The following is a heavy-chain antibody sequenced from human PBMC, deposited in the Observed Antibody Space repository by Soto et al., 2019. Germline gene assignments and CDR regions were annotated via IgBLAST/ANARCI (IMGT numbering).Heavy chain of an antibody. V-gene: IGHV3-21*01. CDR2: ISSSSSYI. CDR3: ARESIVVVPAAIGCFDP. Sequence: EVQLVESGGGLVKPGGSLRLSCAASGFTFSSYSMNWVRQAPGKGLEWVSSISSSSSYIYYADSVKGRFTISRDNAKNSPYVLRNSLRAEDTAVYYCARESIVVVPAAIGCFDPWGQGTLVTVSS. J-gene: IGHJ5*02. CDR1: GFTFSSYS. D-gene: IGHD2-2*01.